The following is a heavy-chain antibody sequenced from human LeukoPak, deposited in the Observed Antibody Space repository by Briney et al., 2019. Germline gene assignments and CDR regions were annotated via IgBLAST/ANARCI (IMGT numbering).Heavy chain of an antibody. CDR3: AREDYYDSGSSDY. J-gene: IGHJ4*02. V-gene: IGHV1-8*03. D-gene: IGHD3-22*01. CDR1: GYTFTSYD. CDR2: MNPNSGNT. Sequence: ASVNVSCKASGYTFTSYDINWVRQATGQGLEWMGWMNPNSGNTAYAQKFQGRVTITRNTSISTAYMELSSLRSEDTAIYYCAREDYYDSGSSDYWGQGTLVTVSS.